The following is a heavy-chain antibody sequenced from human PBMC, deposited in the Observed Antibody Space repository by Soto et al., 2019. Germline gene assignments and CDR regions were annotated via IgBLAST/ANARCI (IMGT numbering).Heavy chain of an antibody. V-gene: IGHV3-9*01. CDR3: AKSSGHLIHYYYHMVV. D-gene: IGHD2-15*01. CDR1: GFTFDEFA. J-gene: IGHJ6*03. CDR2: ISWNSGNI. Sequence: DVRLDESGGGLVQPGRSLRLSCAASGFTFDEFAMHWVRQAPGKGLEWVSSISWNSGNIGYADSVRGRFTISRDNAKNSLYLQMNSLRAEDTALYYCAKSSGHLIHYYYHMVVWGKGTTVTVSS.